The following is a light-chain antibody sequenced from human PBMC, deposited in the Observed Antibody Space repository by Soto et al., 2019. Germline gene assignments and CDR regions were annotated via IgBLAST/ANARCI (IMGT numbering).Light chain of an antibody. J-gene: IGKJ5*01. CDR3: QQFNSYPIT. Sequence: AIQLTQSPSSLSASVGDRVTITCRASQGISSALAWYQQKPGKAPKLLIYDASSLESGVPSRFSGRGSGTDFPLPISSLQPEDFATYYCQQFNSYPITFGQGTRLEIK. CDR2: DAS. CDR1: QGISSA. V-gene: IGKV1-13*02.